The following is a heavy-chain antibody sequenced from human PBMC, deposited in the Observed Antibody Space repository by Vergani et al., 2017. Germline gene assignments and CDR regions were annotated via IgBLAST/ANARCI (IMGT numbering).Heavy chain of an antibody. CDR1: GYSFTSYW. D-gene: IGHD2-15*01. V-gene: IGHV5-51*01. CDR3: AMVAATPGAFDI. CDR2: IYPGDSDT. Sequence: EVQLVQSGAEVKKPGESLKISCKGSGYSFTSYWIGWVRQMPGKGLEWMGIIYPGDSDTRYSPSFQGQVTISADKSISTAYMELSRLRSDDTAVYYCAMVAATPGAFDIWGQGTMVTVSS. J-gene: IGHJ3*02.